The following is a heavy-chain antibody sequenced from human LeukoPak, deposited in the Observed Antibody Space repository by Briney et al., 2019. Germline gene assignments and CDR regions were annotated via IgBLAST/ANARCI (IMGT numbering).Heavy chain of an antibody. V-gene: IGHV3-7*01. J-gene: IGHJ4*02. CDR2: IKQDGTEK. Sequence: GGSLRLSCAASGFTFSDYWLSWVRQAPGKGLEWVANIKQDGTEKNYVDSVKGRFTISRDNARNSLYLQMNSLSAEDTAVYYCVRGPYALFWGQGTLVSVSS. D-gene: IGHD2-2*01. CDR3: VRGPYALF. CDR1: GFTFSDYW.